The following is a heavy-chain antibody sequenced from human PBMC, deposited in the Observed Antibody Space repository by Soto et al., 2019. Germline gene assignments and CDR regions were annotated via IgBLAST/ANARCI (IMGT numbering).Heavy chain of an antibody. CDR3: ARGVYYYDSSGSPDAFDI. CDR2: ISAYNGNT. V-gene: IGHV1-18*01. CDR1: GYTFPSYG. Sequence: QVQLVQSGAEVKKPGASVKVSCKASGYTFPSYGFGWVRQAPGQGLEWMGWISAYNGNTNYAQKLQGRVTMTTDTSTSTAYMELRSLRSDDTAVYYCARGVYYYDSSGSPDAFDIWGQGTMVTVSS. J-gene: IGHJ3*02. D-gene: IGHD3-22*01.